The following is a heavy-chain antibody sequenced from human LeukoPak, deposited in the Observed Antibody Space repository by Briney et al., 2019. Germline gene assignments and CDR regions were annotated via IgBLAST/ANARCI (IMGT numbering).Heavy chain of an antibody. Sequence: ASVKVSCKASGYTFTGYYMHWVRQAPGQGLEWMGGIIPIFGTANYAQKFQGRVTITADKSTSTAYMELRSLRSDDTAVYYCARDVGIAVAGSSGNDAFDIWGQGTMVTVSS. J-gene: IGHJ3*02. CDR3: ARDVGIAVAGSSGNDAFDI. D-gene: IGHD6-19*01. CDR2: IIPIFGTA. V-gene: IGHV1-69*06. CDR1: GYTFTGYY.